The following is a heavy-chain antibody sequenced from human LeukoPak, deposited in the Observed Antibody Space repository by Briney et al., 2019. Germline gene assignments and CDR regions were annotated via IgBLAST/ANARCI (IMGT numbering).Heavy chain of an antibody. Sequence: GGSLRLSCAASGFTFDDYGMSWVRQAPGKGLEWVSSISSSSSYIYYADSVKGRFTISRDNAKNSLYLQMNSLRAEDTAGYYCARVTEGRGYCSSTSCYSDYWGQGTLVTVSS. V-gene: IGHV3-21*01. J-gene: IGHJ4*02. CDR3: ARVTEGRGYCSSTSCYSDY. CDR1: GFTFDDYG. D-gene: IGHD2-2*01. CDR2: ISSSSSYI.